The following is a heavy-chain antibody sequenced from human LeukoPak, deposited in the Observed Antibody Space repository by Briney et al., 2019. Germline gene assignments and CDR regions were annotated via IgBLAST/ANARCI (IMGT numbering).Heavy chain of an antibody. D-gene: IGHD5-24*01. V-gene: IGHV3-48*01. CDR2: ISSGSTTI. CDR1: GFTFSTYS. J-gene: IGHJ4*02. CDR3: ARSPDGYKGPGDFDY. Sequence: PGGSLRLSCAASGFTFSTYSMSWVRQAPGKGLEWFSYISSGSTTIYYADSVKGRFTISRDNAKNSLYLQMNSLRAEDTAVYYCARSPDGYKGPGDFDYWGQGTLVTVSS.